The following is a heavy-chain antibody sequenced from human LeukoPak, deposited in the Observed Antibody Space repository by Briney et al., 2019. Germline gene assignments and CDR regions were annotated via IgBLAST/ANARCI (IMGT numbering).Heavy chain of an antibody. V-gene: IGHV3-53*01. CDR1: GFTVSSHY. J-gene: IGHJ4*02. Sequence: GGSLRLSCAASGFTVSSHYMSWVRQAPGQGLECVSVIHSGGTTHYADSLKGRFTISRDNSKNTLYLQMNSLRAEDTAVYYCARGAYSRYFDYWGQGTLLTVSS. CDR2: IHSGGTT. CDR3: ARGAYSRYFDY. D-gene: IGHD6-13*01.